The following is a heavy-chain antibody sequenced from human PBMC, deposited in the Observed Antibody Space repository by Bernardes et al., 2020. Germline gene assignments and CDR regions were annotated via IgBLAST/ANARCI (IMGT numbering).Heavy chain of an antibody. J-gene: IGHJ5*02. CDR2: ISAYNGNT. CDR3: ARFRYDYVWGPGGFDP. D-gene: IGHD3-16*01. CDR1: GYTFTSYG. V-gene: IGHV1-18*01. Sequence: ASVKVSCKASGYTFTSYGISWVRQAPGQGLEWMGWISAYNGNTNYAQKLQGRVTMTTDTSTSTAYMELRSLRSDDTAVYYCARFRYDYVWGPGGFDPWGQGTLVTVSS.